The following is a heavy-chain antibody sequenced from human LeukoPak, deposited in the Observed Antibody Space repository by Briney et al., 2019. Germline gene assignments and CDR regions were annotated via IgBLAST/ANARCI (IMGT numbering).Heavy chain of an antibody. V-gene: IGHV3-74*01. CDR2: INSDGSST. J-gene: IGHJ4*02. D-gene: IGHD3-22*01. CDR3: ARDLGPYDDPGRGY. Sequence: QPGGSLRLSCAASGFTFSRYWMHWIRQAPGKGLVLVSRINSDGSSTSYAASVKGRFTISRDNAKNTLYLQMNSLRAEDTAVYYCARDLGPYDDPGRGYWGQGTLVTVSS. CDR1: GFTFSRYW.